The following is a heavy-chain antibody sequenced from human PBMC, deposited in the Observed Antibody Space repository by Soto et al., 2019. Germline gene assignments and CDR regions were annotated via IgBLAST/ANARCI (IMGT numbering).Heavy chain of an antibody. Sequence: SETLSLTCTVSGGSISSNYWTWIRQPPGKGLEWIGYVYNSGSTNYNPSLKSRVTISEDTPKNQFSLKMSSVTAADTAVYYCARGIGYCSSINCYSSRRLRFDSWGQGTLVTVSS. CDR1: GGSISSNY. V-gene: IGHV4-59*12. D-gene: IGHD2-2*01. CDR2: VYNSGST. J-gene: IGHJ4*02. CDR3: ARGIGYCSSINCYSSRRLRFDS.